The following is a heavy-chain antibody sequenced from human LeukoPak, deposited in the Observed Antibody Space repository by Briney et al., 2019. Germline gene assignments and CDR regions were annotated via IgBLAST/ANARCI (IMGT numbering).Heavy chain of an antibody. J-gene: IGHJ6*02. D-gene: IGHD6-13*01. CDR1: GYTFTSYY. V-gene: IGHV1-46*01. CDR3: ARDDGIAAAGYLPTNYYFYGVDV. CDR2: INPSGGSK. Sequence: ASVTVSFKASGYTFTSYYMHWVGQAPGQGREWMGIINPSGGSKSNAQKFQGRVTITRDTSTSTVYMELSSLRSEDTAVYYCARDDGIAAAGYLPTNYYFYGVDVWGHGTTVTVSS.